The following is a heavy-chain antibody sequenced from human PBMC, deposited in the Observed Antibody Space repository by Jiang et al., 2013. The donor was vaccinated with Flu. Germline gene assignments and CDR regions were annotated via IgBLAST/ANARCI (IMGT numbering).Heavy chain of an antibody. D-gene: IGHD6-13*01. CDR3: ARVHSSSWSIRPNWFDP. Sequence: LLKPSETLSLTCTVSGGSISSSSYYWGWIRQPPGKGLEWIGSIYYSGSTYYNPSLKSRVTISVDTSKNQFSLKLSSVTAADTAVYYCARVHSSSWSIRPNWFDPWGQGTLVTVSS. CDR1: GGSISSSSYY. V-gene: IGHV4-39*01. J-gene: IGHJ5*02. CDR2: IYYSGST.